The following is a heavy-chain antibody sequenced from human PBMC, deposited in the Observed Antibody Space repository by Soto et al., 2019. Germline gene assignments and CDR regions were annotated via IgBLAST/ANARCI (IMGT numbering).Heavy chain of an antibody. CDR3: ARDAPGRYCSITSCPRMDG. V-gene: IGHV3-48*02. D-gene: IGHD2-2*01. CDR2: ISNSSSTI. CDR1: GFTFSSYS. J-gene: IGHJ6*02. Sequence: EVQLVESGGGLVQPGGSLRLSCAAPGFTFSSYSMNWVRQAPGKGLEWVSYISNSSSTIYYADSVKGRFTISRDNAKNSLYLQMNSLRDEDTAVYYCARDAPGRYCSITSCPRMDGWGQGTTVTVSS.